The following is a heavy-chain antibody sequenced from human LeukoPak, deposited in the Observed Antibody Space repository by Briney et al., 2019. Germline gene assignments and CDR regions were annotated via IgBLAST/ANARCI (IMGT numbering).Heavy chain of an antibody. CDR2: INHSGST. J-gene: IGHJ3*02. V-gene: IGHV4-34*01. Sequence: SETLSLTCTVSGGSISSYYWSWIRQPPGKGLEWIGEINHSGSTNYNPSLKSRVTISVDTSKNQFSLKLSSVTAADTAVYYCARALDIWGQGTMVTVSS. CDR1: GGSISSYY. CDR3: ARALDI.